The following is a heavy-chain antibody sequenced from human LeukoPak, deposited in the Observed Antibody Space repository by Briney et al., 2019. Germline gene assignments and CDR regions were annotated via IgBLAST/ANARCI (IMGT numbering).Heavy chain of an antibody. CDR2: IYSGGST. D-gene: IGHD2-15*01. Sequence: QSGGSLRLSCAASGFTVSSNYMSWVRQAPGKGLEWVSVIYSGGSTYYADSVKGRFTISRDNSKNTLYLQMNSLRAEDTAVYYCARAGLYCSGGSCYHFDYWGQGTLVTVSS. CDR1: GFTVSSNY. CDR3: ARAGLYCSGGSCYHFDY. V-gene: IGHV3-53*01. J-gene: IGHJ4*02.